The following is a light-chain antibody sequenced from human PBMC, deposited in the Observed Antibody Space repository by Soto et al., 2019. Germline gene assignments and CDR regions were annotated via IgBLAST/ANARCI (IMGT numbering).Light chain of an antibody. CDR2: SAS. Sequence: DLQMTQSPSSLSASVGDRVTITCRASQSSSSYLNWYQQTPGRAPKLLIYSASCLQSGVPSRFSGSRSGTDFTLTTSTLRREDFGVFYCLESYSTPLTFGGGNKVEIK. V-gene: IGKV1-39*01. J-gene: IGKJ4*01. CDR3: LESYSTPLT. CDR1: QSSSSY.